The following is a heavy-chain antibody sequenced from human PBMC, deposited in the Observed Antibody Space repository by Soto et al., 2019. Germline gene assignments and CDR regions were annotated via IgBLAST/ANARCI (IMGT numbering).Heavy chain of an antibody. J-gene: IGHJ5*02. CDR2: IIPIFGTA. V-gene: IGHV1-69*13. CDR3: ATYFRSQNWFDP. Sequence: ASVKVSCKASGGTFSSYAISWVRQAPGQGLEWMGGIIPIFGTANYAQKFQGRVTITADESTSTAYMELSSLRSEDTAVYYCATYFRSQNWFDPWGQGTLVTVSS. CDR1: GGTFSSYA. D-gene: IGHD1-26*01.